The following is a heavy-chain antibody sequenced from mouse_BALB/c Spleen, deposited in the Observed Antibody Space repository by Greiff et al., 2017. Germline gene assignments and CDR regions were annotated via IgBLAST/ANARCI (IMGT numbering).Heavy chain of an antibody. V-gene: IGHV3-8*02. D-gene: IGHD2-14*01. CDR3: ARGYYRYDWYFDV. CDR1: GDSITSGY. Sequence: EVKLEESGPSLVKPSQTLSLTCSVTGDSITSGYWNWIRKFPGNKLEYMGYISYSGSTYYNPSLKSRISITRDTSKNQYYLQLNSVTTEDTATYYCARGYYRYDWYFDVWGAGTTVTVTS. CDR2: ISYSGST. J-gene: IGHJ1*01.